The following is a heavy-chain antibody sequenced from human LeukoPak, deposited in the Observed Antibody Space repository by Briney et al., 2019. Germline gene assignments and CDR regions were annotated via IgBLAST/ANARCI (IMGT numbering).Heavy chain of an antibody. D-gene: IGHD6-13*01. CDR2: INTDGSST. CDR3: ARDGAAGIDDAFDI. CDR1: GFTFSSYW. V-gene: IGHV3-74*01. Sequence: GGSLRLSCAASGFTFSSYWMHWVRQAPGKGLVWVSRINTDGSSTSYADSVKGRFTISRDNAKNTLYLQMNSLRAEDTAVYYCARDGAAGIDDAFDIWGQGTMVTVSS. J-gene: IGHJ3*02.